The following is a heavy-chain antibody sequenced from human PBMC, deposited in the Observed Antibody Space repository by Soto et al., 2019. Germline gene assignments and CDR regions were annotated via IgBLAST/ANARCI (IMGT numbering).Heavy chain of an antibody. D-gene: IGHD5-18*01. V-gene: IGHV3-30*18. J-gene: IGHJ4*02. CDR3: AKDHGYTYRWENFCDY. CDR1: GFTFSRYG. CDR2: ISNDGSNK. Sequence: QVQLVESGGGVVQPGGSLRLSCTASGFTFSRYGIHWVRQAPGKGLEWVSLISNDGSNKYYADSVKGRFAISRDNSKNTLWLKLNILRADDTAGYYCAKDHGYTYRWENFCDYCGQGTLVAVS.